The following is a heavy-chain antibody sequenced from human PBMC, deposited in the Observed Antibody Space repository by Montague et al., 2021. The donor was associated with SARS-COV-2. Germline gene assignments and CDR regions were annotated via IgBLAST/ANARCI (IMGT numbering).Heavy chain of an antibody. CDR3: ARSHYGGYFDF. CDR1: GASFSGNY. Sequence: SETLSLTCTVSGASFSGNYWTWLRQSPGKGLEWMGEVNSGGSTNYNPSYKSRVAISVDTSKNQFSLSLRSLTAADTATYFCARSHYGGYFDFWGHGTQVT. D-gene: IGHD4-23*01. J-gene: IGHJ4*01. CDR2: VNSGGST. V-gene: IGHV4-34*01.